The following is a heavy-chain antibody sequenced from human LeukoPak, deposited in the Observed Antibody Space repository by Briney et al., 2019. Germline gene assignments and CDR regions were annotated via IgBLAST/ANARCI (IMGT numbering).Heavy chain of an antibody. CDR1: GFDFSDYS. Sequence: GGSLRLSCAASGFDFSDYSMNWVRQAPGKGLVWLSRINPDGSSTNYADSVKGRFTISRDNAKNTLYLQMNSLRDEDTAVYYCASDVGYKFDYWGQGTLVTFSS. CDR2: INPDGSST. D-gene: IGHD6-25*01. CDR3: ASDVGYKFDY. V-gene: IGHV3-74*01. J-gene: IGHJ4*02.